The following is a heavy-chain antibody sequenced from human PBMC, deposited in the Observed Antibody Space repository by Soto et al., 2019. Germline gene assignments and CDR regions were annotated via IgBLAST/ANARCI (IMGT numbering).Heavy chain of an antibody. CDR1: GYSFSDYF. J-gene: IGHJ6*02. CDR2: INPKTAAT. Sequence: QVQLVQSGAEVKKSGASVKVSCKPSGYSFSDYFIQWVRQAPGQGLEWVAWINPKTAATNYAKKFQGRVSLTWDTSSTTAYMELTRLRPDDTAVYYCARIKWGLNYYNGMDVWGQVTTVIVSS. CDR3: ARIKWGLNYYNGMDV. V-gene: IGHV1-2*02. D-gene: IGHD1-26*01.